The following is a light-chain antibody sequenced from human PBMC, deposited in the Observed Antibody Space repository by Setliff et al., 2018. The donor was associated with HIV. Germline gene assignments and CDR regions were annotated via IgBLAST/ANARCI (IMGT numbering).Light chain of an antibody. CDR2: DVT. V-gene: IGLV2-14*03. Sequence: QSALAQPASVSGSPGQAITISCTGTSSDVGGYNSVSWYQQYPGKAPKLIIYDVTNRPSGVSNRFSGSKSGNTASLTISGLQTEDEADYHCCSYTRTSTLGVFGTGTKVTVL. CDR3: CSYTRTSTLGV. CDR1: SSDVGGYNS. J-gene: IGLJ1*01.